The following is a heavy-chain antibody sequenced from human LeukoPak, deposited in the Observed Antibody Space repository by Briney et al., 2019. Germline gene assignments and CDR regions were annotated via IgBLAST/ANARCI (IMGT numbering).Heavy chain of an antibody. J-gene: IGHJ4*02. D-gene: IGHD3-3*01. CDR1: GYTFSDYY. CDR3: ARGEWLFHY. CDR2: INPNSGGT. V-gene: IGHV1-2*05. Sequence: ASVKVSCKASGYTFSDYYMHWVRQAPGQGLEWMGRINPNSGGTNYAQKFQGRVTMTRDTSITTAYMELSRLRSDGTGVYYCARGEWLFHYWGQGTLVTVSS.